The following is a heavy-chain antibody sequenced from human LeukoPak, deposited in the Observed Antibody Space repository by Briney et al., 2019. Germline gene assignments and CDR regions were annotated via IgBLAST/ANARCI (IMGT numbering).Heavy chain of an antibody. D-gene: IGHD3-10*01. J-gene: IGHJ3*02. CDR3: ARAVGYGAGSYGFDI. CDR2: IIRDGTGT. V-gene: IGHV3-74*01. CDR1: GFTLSSKV. Sequence: GGSLRPSCAASGFTLSSKVMHWVRQAPGTGLVWVSRIIRDGTGTDYADSVKGRFTISRDIATNTLHLQMNSLRAEDTAVYYCARAVGYGAGSYGFDIWGQGTTVTVSS.